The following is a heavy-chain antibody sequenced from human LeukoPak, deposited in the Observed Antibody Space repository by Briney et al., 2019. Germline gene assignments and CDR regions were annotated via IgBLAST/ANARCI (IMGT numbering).Heavy chain of an antibody. J-gene: IGHJ4*02. V-gene: IGHV4-31*03. CDR3: ARALVGDYFDY. CDR1: GGSISRGGYY. D-gene: IGHD3-10*01. CDR2: IYYSGST. Sequence: SETLSLTCTVSGGSISRGGYYWSWIRQHPGKGLEWIGYIYYSGSTYYNPSLKSRVTISVDTSKNQFSLKLSSVTAADTAVYYCARALVGDYFDYWGQGTLVTVSS.